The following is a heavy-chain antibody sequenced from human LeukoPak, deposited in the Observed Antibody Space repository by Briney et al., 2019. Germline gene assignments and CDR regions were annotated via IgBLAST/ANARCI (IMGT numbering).Heavy chain of an antibody. D-gene: IGHD3-22*01. CDR2: ISTGGHSI. V-gene: IGHV3-11*01. CDR1: GFTFDDYH. J-gene: IGHJ3*02. Sequence: GSLRLSCAASGFTFDDYHMSWIRQAPGKGLEWLSSISTGGHSISVADSVKGQFTISRDNSKNTLYLQMNSLRAEDTAVYYCAKGPYYYYDSSGPPEGDAFDIWGQGTMVTVSS. CDR3: AKGPYYYYDSSGPPEGDAFDI.